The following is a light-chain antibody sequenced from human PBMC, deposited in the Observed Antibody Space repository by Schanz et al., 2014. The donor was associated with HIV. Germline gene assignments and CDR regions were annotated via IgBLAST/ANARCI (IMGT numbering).Light chain of an antibody. CDR2: GDN. Sequence: QSVLTQPPSVSGAPGQRVTISCTGSSSNIGAGYDVHWYKQLPETAPKLLIFGDNNRPSGVPDRYSGSKSDTSASLAITGLQAEDEADYYCAVWDDSLNGVVFGGGTKLTVL. CDR1: SSNIGAGYD. CDR3: AVWDDSLNGVV. J-gene: IGLJ2*01. V-gene: IGLV1-40*01.